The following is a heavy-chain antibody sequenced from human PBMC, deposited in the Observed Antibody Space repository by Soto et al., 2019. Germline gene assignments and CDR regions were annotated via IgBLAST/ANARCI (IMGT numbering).Heavy chain of an antibody. J-gene: IGHJ6*03. CDR1: GFTFSRYS. V-gene: IGHV3-48*01. CDR2: ISSSSSTI. D-gene: IGHD2-8*01. Sequence: GGSLRLSCAASGFTFSRYSMNWVRQAPGKGLEWVSYISSSSSTIYYADSVKGRFTISRDNAKNSLYLQMNSLRAEDTAVYYCARVAGVVDYYYMDVWGKGTTVTVSS. CDR3: ARVAGVVDYYYMDV.